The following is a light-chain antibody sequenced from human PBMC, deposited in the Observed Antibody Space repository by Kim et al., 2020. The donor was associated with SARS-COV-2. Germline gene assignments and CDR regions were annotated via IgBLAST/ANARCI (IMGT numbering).Light chain of an antibody. CDR3: MQALHTPPT. J-gene: IGKJ4*01. Sequence: DVVMTQSPLSLPVTPGEPASISCTSSQSLLHSNGKNHLDWYLQKPGQSPQLLIYLGFYRVSGVPDRFSGSGSGTDFTLRISRVEAEDVGVYYCMQALHTPPTFGGGTKVDIK. V-gene: IGKV2-28*01. CDR1: QSLLHSNGKNH. CDR2: LGF.